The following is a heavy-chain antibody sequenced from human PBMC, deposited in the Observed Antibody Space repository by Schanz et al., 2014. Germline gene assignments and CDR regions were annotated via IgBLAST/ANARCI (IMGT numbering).Heavy chain of an antibody. Sequence: EVQLAESGGGLVQPGGSLRLSCAASTFTFSSYAMSWVRQAPGKGLEWVSAISGGGGTTYYTDSVKGRFTISRDNSKNTLYLQMNSLRPEDTAVYYCARDFHGYGPHLDYWGQGSLVTVSS. D-gene: IGHD5-12*01. CDR3: ARDFHGYGPHLDY. V-gene: IGHV3-23*04. CDR2: ISGGGGTT. CDR1: TFTFSSYA. J-gene: IGHJ4*02.